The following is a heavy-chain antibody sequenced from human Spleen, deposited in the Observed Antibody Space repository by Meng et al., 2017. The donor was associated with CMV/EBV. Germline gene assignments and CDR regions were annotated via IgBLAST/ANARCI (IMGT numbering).Heavy chain of an antibody. CDR3: ARDGDNWFLDY. CDR2: ISDSGGT. Sequence: SETLSLTCAVYGGSFSGYYWSWIRQPPGKGLEWIGEISDSGGTYSNWSLKSRVTMSVDTSKNQVSLKLSSVTAADTAVYYCARDGDNWFLDYWGQGTLVTVSS. J-gene: IGHJ4*02. V-gene: IGHV4-34*01. CDR1: GGSFSGYY. D-gene: IGHD1-20*01.